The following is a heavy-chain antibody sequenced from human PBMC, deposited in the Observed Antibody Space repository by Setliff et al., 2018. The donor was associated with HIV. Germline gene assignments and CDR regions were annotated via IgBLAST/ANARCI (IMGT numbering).Heavy chain of an antibody. CDR1: GFTFSGYS. D-gene: IGHD3-10*01. V-gene: IGHV3-23*01. Sequence: GGSLRLSCAASGFTFSGYSMSWVRQAPGKGLEWVATMSGSTGDTYYADSVKGRFVISREKSKSTLYLQMNSLRAEDTAVYYCAKKTAAYTSGSWLHYWGQGTLVTVSS. J-gene: IGHJ4*02. CDR3: AKKTAAYTSGSWLHY. CDR2: MSGSTGDT.